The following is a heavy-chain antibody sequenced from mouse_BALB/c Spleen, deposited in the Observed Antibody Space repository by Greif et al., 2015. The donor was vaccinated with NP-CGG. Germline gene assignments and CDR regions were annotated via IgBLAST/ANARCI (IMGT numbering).Heavy chain of an antibody. V-gene: IGHV5-6-5*01. CDR2: ISSGGST. D-gene: IGHD1-2*01. CDR3: ASSTADGYAMDY. CDR1: GFTFSSYA. J-gene: IGHJ4*01. Sequence: EVMLVESGGGLVKPGGSLKLSCAASGFTFSSYAMSWVRQTPEKRLEWVASISSGGSTYYPDSVKGRFTISRDNARNILYLQMSSLRSEDTAMYYCASSTADGYAMDYWGQGTSVTVSS.